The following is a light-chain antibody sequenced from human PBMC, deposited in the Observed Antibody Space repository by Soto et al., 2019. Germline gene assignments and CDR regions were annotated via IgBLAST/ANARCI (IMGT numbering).Light chain of an antibody. CDR2: EAS. V-gene: IGLV2-18*02. CDR3: RSYASSNNRYV. Sequence: QSVLTQPPSVSGSPGQSVTISCTGTSTDFVSYNRVSWYQQPPGTAPKLIIYEASNRPSWVPDRFSGSKSGNTASLTITRLQADDEADYYCRSYASSNNRYVFGTGTKGTVL. CDR1: STDFVSYNR. J-gene: IGLJ1*01.